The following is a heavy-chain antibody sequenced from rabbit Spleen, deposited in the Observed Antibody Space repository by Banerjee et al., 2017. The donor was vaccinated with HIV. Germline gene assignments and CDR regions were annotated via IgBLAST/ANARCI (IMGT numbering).Heavy chain of an antibody. V-gene: IGHV1S40*01. CDR2: IDTGSSGFT. CDR3: ARDTSTSFSSYGMDL. J-gene: IGHJ6*01. CDR1: GVSFSSSSY. D-gene: IGHD1-1*01. Sequence: QSSEESGGDLVKPGASLTLTCTASGVSFSSSSYMCWVRQAPGKGLEWIACIDTGSSGFTYFATWAKGRFTCSKTSSTTVTLQMTRLTAADTATYFCARDTSTSFSSYGMDLWGQGTLVTVS.